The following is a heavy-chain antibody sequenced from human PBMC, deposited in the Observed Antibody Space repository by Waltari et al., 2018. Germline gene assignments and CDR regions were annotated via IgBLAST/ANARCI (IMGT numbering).Heavy chain of an antibody. CDR2: IYYSGGP. CDR3: AGHGYSYTDWYFDL. J-gene: IGHJ2*01. Sequence: QLQLQESGPGLVKPSETLSPTCTVSGGSISSSDYYWGWIRQPPGTGLADIGTIYYSGGPYCHPSVKRRVTISVYTSTNQFSLKLRSVTAADTAVYYCAGHGYSYTDWYFDLWGRGTLVTVSS. V-gene: IGHV4-39*01. D-gene: IGHD5-18*01. CDR1: GGSISSSDYY.